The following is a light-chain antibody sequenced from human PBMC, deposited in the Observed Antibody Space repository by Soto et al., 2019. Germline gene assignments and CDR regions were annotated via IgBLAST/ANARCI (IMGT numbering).Light chain of an antibody. J-gene: IGKJ1*01. V-gene: IGKV1-39*01. Sequence: DIQMTQSPSSLSASVGDRVTITCRASQSISSYLNWYQQKPGKAPNLLIYAASSLQSGVPSRFSGSGSGTDFTLTISSLQPEDCATYYWQQSYRSPRTFGQGTKVEIK. CDR1: QSISSY. CDR3: QQSYRSPRT. CDR2: AAS.